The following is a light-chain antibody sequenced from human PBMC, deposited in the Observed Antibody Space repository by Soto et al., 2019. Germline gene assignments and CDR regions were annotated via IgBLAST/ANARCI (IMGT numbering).Light chain of an antibody. V-gene: IGKV3-11*01. CDR2: DAS. Sequence: EIVLTQSPATLSLSPGERATFSCRASQSVSSYLAWYQPKPGQAPRLLIYDASTRATGIAARFSGSGSRTDFTLTISSLEPEDFAVYYCQQHNNWPPSITFGQGTRLEIK. J-gene: IGKJ5*01. CDR1: QSVSSY. CDR3: QQHNNWPPSIT.